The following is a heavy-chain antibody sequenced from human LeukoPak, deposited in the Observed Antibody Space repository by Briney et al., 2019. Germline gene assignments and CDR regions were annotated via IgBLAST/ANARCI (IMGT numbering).Heavy chain of an antibody. D-gene: IGHD3-10*01. Sequence: PSETLSLTCAVYGGSFSGYYWSWIRQPPGKGLEWIGEINHSGSTNYNTSLKSRVTIPVDTSKNQFSLNLSSVTAADTAVYYCARGPLWFGELFPLDYWGQGTLVTVSS. CDR1: GGSFSGYY. J-gene: IGHJ4*02. CDR3: ARGPLWFGELFPLDY. CDR2: INHSGST. V-gene: IGHV4-34*01.